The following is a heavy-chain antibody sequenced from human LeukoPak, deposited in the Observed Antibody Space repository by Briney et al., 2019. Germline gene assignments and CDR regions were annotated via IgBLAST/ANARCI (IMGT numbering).Heavy chain of an antibody. V-gene: IGHV3-7*01. Sequence: PGGSLRLSCAASGFTFSSYWMSWVRQAPGKGLEWVANIKQDGSEKFYVDSVKGRFTISRDNAENSLYLQMNSLRDEDTAVYYCAREGTRYYYGDYWGQGTLVTVSS. J-gene: IGHJ4*02. CDR2: IKQDGSEK. CDR3: AREGTRYYYGDY. D-gene: IGHD3-10*01. CDR1: GFTFSSYW.